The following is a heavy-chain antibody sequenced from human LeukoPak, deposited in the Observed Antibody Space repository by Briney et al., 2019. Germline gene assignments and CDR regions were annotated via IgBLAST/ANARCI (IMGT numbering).Heavy chain of an antibody. CDR3: AELGITMIGGV. J-gene: IGHJ6*04. Sequence: PGGSLRLSCAASGFTFSSYEMDWVRQAPGKGLEWVSYISSSGSTIYYADSVKGRFTISRDNAKNSLYLQMNSLRAEDTAVYYCAELGITMIGGVWGKGTTVTISS. V-gene: IGHV3-48*03. CDR1: GFTFSSYE. CDR2: ISSSGSTI. D-gene: IGHD3-10*02.